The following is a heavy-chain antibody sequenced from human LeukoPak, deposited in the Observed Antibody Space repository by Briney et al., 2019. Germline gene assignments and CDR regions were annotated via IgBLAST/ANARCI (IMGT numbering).Heavy chain of an antibody. J-gene: IGHJ6*04. D-gene: IGHD5-18*01. Sequence: PSETLSLTCAAYGGSFSGYYWSWIRQPPGKGLEWIGEINHSGSTNYNPSLKGRVTISVDTSKNQFSLKLSSVTAADTAVYYCASAMGYYYYYGLDVWGKGTTVTVSS. CDR2: INHSGST. V-gene: IGHV4-34*01. CDR1: GGSFSGYY. CDR3: ASAMGYYYYYGLDV.